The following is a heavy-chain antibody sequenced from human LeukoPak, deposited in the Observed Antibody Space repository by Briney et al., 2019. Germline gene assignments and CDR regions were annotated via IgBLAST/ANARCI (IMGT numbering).Heavy chain of an antibody. Sequence: GGALRLSCAGSGFTFSRCAMSWVRQAPGKGLEGVSAISGTRGSTYYADSVKGRFTTSRDNSKNTLYLQMNSLRAEDTAVYYCVGDGYHHGRRFDYWGQGTLVTVSS. CDR1: GFTFSRCA. D-gene: IGHD5-24*01. CDR2: ISGTRGST. CDR3: VGDGYHHGRRFDY. V-gene: IGHV3-23*01. J-gene: IGHJ4*02.